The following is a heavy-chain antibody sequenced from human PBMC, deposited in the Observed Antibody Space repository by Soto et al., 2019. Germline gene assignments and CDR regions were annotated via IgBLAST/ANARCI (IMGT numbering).Heavy chain of an antibody. CDR1: GGSVSSGSYY. Sequence: PSETLSLTCTVSGGSVSSGSYYWSWIRQPPGKGPEWIGYIYYSGSTNYNPSLKSRVTISKDTSKNQFSLKLSSVTAADTAVYYCARGMSEGQIFYHFDDWGKGALVPVAS. D-gene: IGHD3-9*01. CDR3: ARGMSEGQIFYHFDD. CDR2: IYYSGST. V-gene: IGHV4-61*01. J-gene: IGHJ4*02.